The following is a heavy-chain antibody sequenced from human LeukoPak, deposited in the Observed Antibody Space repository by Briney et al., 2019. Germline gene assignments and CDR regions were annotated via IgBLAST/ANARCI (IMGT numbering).Heavy chain of an antibody. CDR2: INTNTGNP. J-gene: IGHJ4*02. Sequence: ASVKVSCKASGYTFTSYAMNWVRQAPGQGLEWMGWINTNTGNPTYAQGFTGRFVFSLDTSVSTAYLQISSLKAEDTAVYYCTSGSYFDWSPAPFDYWGQGTLVTVSS. CDR3: TSGSYFDWSPAPFDY. D-gene: IGHD3-9*01. CDR1: GYTFTSYA. V-gene: IGHV7-4-1*02.